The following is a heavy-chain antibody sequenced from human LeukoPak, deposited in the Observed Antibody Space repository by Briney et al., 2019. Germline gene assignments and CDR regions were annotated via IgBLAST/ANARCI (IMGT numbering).Heavy chain of an antibody. V-gene: IGHV1-8*01. CDR2: MNPNSGNT. Sequence: ASVKVSCKASGYTFTSYDINWVRQAPGQGLEWMGWMNPNSGNTGYAQKFQGRVTMTRNTSISTAYMELSSLRSEDTAVYYCATYRGYYDFWSGYYTSYYYYGMDVWGQGTTVTVSS. CDR1: GYTFTSYD. J-gene: IGHJ6*02. CDR3: ATYRGYYDFWSGYYTSYYYYGMDV. D-gene: IGHD3-3*01.